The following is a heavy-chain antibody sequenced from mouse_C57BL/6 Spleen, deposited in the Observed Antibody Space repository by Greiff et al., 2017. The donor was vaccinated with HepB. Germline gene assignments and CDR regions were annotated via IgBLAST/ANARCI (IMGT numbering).Heavy chain of an antibody. D-gene: IGHD1-1*01. J-gene: IGHJ2*01. V-gene: IGHV1-19*01. CDR2: INPYNGGT. CDR3: ARSYYYGSEYFDY. Sequence: EVKLQESGPVLVKPGASVKMSCKASGYTFTDYYMNWVKQSHGKSLEWIGVINPYNGGTSYNQKFKGKATLTVDKSSSTAYMELNSLTSEDSAVYYCARSYYYGSEYFDYWGQGTTLTVSS. CDR1: GYTFTDYY.